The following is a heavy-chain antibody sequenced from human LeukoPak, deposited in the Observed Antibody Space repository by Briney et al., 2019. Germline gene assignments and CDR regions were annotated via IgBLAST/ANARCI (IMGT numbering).Heavy chain of an antibody. V-gene: IGHV1-69*13. J-gene: IGHJ4*02. CDR3: ARTYSNYVIDY. CDR1: GGTFSSYA. D-gene: IGHD4-11*01. Sequence: GASVKVSCKASGGTFSSYAISWVRQAPGQGLEWMGGIIPIVGTANYAQKFQVRVTITADESTSTAYMELSSLRSEDTAVYYCARTYSNYVIDYWGQGTLVTVSS. CDR2: IIPIVGTA.